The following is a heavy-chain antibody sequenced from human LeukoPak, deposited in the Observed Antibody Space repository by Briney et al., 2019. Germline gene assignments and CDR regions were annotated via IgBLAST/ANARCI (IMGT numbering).Heavy chain of an antibody. CDR3: ARHYYYESSGYEYFDY. CDR2: IYHTENT. J-gene: IGHJ4*02. V-gene: IGHV4-4*02. CDR1: GASVGSSNW. Sequence: PSGTLSLTCAVSGASVGSSNWWSWVRQTPGKGLEWIGEIYHTENTNYNPSLKSRVTILIDKSKNQVSLKLNSVTAADTAMYYCARHYYYESSGYEYFDYWGQGALVTVSS. D-gene: IGHD3-22*01.